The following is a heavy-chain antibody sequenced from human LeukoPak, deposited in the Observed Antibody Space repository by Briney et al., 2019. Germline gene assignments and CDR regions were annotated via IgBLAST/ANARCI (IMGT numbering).Heavy chain of an antibody. CDR2: ISAYNGNT. CDR3: ARDEGYSSSWSLYYYYYGMDV. CDR1: GYIFTSYG. D-gene: IGHD6-13*01. Sequence: ASVKVSCKASGYIFTSYGISWVRQAPGQGLEWMGWISAYNGNTNYAQKLQGRVTMTTDTSTSTAYMELRSLRSDDTAVYYCARDEGYSSSWSLYYYYYGMDVWGQGTTVTVSS. V-gene: IGHV1-18*01. J-gene: IGHJ6*02.